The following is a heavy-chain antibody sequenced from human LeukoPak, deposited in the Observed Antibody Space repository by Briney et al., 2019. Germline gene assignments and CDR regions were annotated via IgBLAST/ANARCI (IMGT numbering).Heavy chain of an antibody. J-gene: IGHJ6*02. CDR1: GFTFHDYA. Sequence: PGGSLRLSCATSGFTFHDYAMQWVRQAPGKGLEWVSLITGDAGTTYYGDSVKGRFTISRDNSKNSLFLQLNSLTTEDTALYYCAKDRGALSGGLTNYYYYGLDVWGQGTTVAVSS. CDR3: AKDRGALSGGLTNYYYYGLDV. CDR2: ITGDAGTT. V-gene: IGHV3-43*02. D-gene: IGHD3-16*01.